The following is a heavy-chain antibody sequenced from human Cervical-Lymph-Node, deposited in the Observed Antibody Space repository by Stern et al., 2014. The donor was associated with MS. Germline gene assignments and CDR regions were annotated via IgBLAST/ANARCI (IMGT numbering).Heavy chain of an antibody. Sequence: VQLVESGPGLVNPSETLSLTCTVSCGSITNDYWSWYRQPPGKGLEWIGYFYDSGSTNYNPALKGRVSISADSSRNQFSLNLRSVTAADTAVYYCARGAWRLPDSWGQGTLVTVSS. CDR2: FYDSGST. V-gene: IGHV4-59*01. CDR3: ARGAWRLPDS. D-gene: IGHD5-12*01. CDR1: CGSITNDY. J-gene: IGHJ5*02.